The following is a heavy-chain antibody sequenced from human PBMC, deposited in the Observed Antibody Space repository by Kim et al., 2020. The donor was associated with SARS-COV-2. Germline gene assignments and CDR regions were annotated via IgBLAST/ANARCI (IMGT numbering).Heavy chain of an antibody. CDR1: GFTFSSYG. V-gene: IGHV3-30*03. CDR3: AALSFGWLQFDIDY. CDR2: ISYDGSNK. D-gene: IGHD5-12*01. Sequence: GGSLRLSCAASGFTFSSYGMHWVRQAPGKGLEWVAVISYDGSNKYYADSVKGRFTISRDNSKNTLYLQMNSLRAEDTAVYYCAALSFGWLQFDIDYWGQGTLVTVSS. J-gene: IGHJ4*02.